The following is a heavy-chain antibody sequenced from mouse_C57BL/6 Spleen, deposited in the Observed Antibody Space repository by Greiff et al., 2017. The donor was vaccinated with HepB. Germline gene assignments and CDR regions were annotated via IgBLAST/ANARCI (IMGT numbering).Heavy chain of an antibody. CDR1: GFTFSNYW. J-gene: IGHJ1*03. CDR3: TAFDWYFDV. Sequence: EVNVVESGGGLVQPGGSMKLSCVASGFTFSNYWMNWVRQSPEKGLEWVAQIRLKSDNYATHYAESVKGRFTISRDDSKSSVYLQMNNLRAEDTGIYYCTAFDWYFDVWGTGTTVTVSS. CDR2: IRLKSDNYAT. V-gene: IGHV6-3*01.